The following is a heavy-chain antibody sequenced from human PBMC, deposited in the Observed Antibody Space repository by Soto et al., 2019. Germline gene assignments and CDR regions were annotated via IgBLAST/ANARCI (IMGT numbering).Heavy chain of an antibody. D-gene: IGHD3-22*01. J-gene: IGHJ3*02. CDR3: ARTLYYYDSSGYSRPGDAFDI. V-gene: IGHV3-48*03. Sequence: GGSMRLSCAASGFTFSSYEMNWVRQAPGKGLEWVSYISSSGSTIYYADSVKGRFTISRDNAKNSLYLQMNSLRAEDTAVYCCARTLYYYDSSGYSRPGDAFDIWGQGTMVTVSS. CDR1: GFTFSSYE. CDR2: ISSSGSTI.